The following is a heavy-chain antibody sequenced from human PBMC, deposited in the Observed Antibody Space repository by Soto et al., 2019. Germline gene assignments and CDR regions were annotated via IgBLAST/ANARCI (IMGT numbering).Heavy chain of an antibody. V-gene: IGHV1-18*01. CDR1: GYTFTSYG. CDR2: ISAYNGNT. CDR3: ARTSGYDYVLGGRGDWFDP. J-gene: IGHJ5*02. Sequence: ASVKVSCKASGYTFTSYGISWVRQAPGQGLEWMGWISAYNGNTNYAQKLQGRVTMTTDTSTSTAYMELRSLRSDDTAVYYCARTSGYDYVLGGRGDWFDPWGQGTLVTVSS. D-gene: IGHD5-12*01.